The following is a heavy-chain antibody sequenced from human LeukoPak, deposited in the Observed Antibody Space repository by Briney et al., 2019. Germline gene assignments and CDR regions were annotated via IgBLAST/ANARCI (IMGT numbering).Heavy chain of an antibody. Sequence: GGSLRLSCAASGFTFSRFSMHWVRQAPGKGLEYVSAISSNGGRTYYANSMKGRFIISRDNSKNTLYLQMGSLRADDMAVYYCASPGGQHRDGYIWGQGTLVTVSS. CDR3: ASPGGQHRDGYI. CDR2: ISSNGGRT. CDR1: GFTFSRFS. J-gene: IGHJ1*01. D-gene: IGHD5-24*01. V-gene: IGHV3-64*01.